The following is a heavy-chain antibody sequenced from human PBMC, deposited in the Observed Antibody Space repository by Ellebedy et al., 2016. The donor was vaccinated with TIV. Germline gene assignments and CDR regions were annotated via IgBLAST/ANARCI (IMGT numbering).Heavy chain of an antibody. CDR3: VRSMLVQDYYFDY. D-gene: IGHD2-8*01. Sequence: ASVKVSXXASGYTFTSYGISWVRQAPGQGLEWMGWISAYNGNTNYAQKLQGRDTMTTDTSTSTAYMELRSLRSDDTAVYYCVRSMLVQDYYFDYWGQGTLVTVSS. CDR2: ISAYNGNT. J-gene: IGHJ4*02. CDR1: GYTFTSYG. V-gene: IGHV1-18*01.